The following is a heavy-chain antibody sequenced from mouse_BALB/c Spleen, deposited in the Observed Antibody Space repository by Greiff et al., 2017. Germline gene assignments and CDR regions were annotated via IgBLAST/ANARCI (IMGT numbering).Heavy chain of an antibody. D-gene: IGHD1-2*01. CDR2: ISSGGGYT. J-gene: IGHJ3*01. V-gene: IGHV5-9-4*01. CDR1: GFTFSSYA. CDR3: ARAPIHYYGFLAY. Sequence: EVHLVESGGGLVKPGGSLKLSCAASGFTFSSYAMSWVRQSPEKRLEWVAEISSGGGYTYYPDTVTGRFTISRDHAKNTLYLEMSSLRSEDTAMYYCARAPIHYYGFLAYWGQGTLVTVSA.